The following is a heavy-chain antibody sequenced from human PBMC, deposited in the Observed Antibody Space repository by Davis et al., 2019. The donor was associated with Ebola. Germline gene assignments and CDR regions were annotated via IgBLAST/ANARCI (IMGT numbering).Heavy chain of an antibody. D-gene: IGHD2-15*01. CDR1: GDSVSSNSAA. V-gene: IGHV6-1*01. J-gene: IGHJ5*02. CDR2: TYYRSKWYN. Sequence: SQTLSLTCAISGDSVSSNSAAWNWIRQSPSRGLEWLGRTYYRSKWYNDYAVSVKSRITINPDTSKNQFSLKLSSVTAADTAVYYCARGPPPRYCSGGSCYQYNWFDPWGQGTLVTVSS. CDR3: ARGPPPRYCSGGSCYQYNWFDP.